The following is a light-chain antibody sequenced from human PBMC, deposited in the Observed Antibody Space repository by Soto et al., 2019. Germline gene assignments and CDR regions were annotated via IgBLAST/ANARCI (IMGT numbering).Light chain of an antibody. CDR3: HQYGGPPRT. V-gene: IGKV3-20*01. J-gene: IGKJ1*01. CDR2: GAS. Sequence: EIVLTQSPGTLSLSLGERATLSCRASQSVTSNSLSWYQQKPGQAPRLLIYGASTRVTGIPDRFSGSGSGTEFTFTISRLEPEDFALYYCHQYGGPPRTFGQGTKVAIK. CDR1: QSVTSNS.